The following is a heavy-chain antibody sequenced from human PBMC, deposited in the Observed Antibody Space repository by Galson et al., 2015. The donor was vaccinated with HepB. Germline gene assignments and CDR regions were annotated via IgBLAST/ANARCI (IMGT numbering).Heavy chain of an antibody. D-gene: IGHD3-10*01. CDR2: IKQDGSEK. J-gene: IGHJ6*02. Sequence: SLRLSCAASGFTFSSYWMSWVRQAPGKGLEWVANIKQDGSEKYYVDSVKGRFTISRDNAKNSLYLQMNSLRAEDTAVYYCARDGDNTMVRGAPTGSYGMDVWGQGTTVTVSS. V-gene: IGHV3-7*01. CDR3: ARDGDNTMVRGAPTGSYGMDV. CDR1: GFTFSSYW.